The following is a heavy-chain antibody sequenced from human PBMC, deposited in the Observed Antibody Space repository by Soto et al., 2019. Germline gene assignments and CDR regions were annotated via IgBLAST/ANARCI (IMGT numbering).Heavy chain of an antibody. D-gene: IGHD3-3*01. Sequence: PWKTLALTCAFYGVSFADPYGTWIRHSPVKGLEWIGEINHSGITYYNTSLKGRVTISVDTSKNQFSLKLRSVTAADTATYYCARGRLDWLLLGYGVDVWGQGTTVPVSS. CDR2: INHSGIT. V-gene: IGHV4-34*01. J-gene: IGHJ6*02. CDR3: ARGRLDWLLLGYGVDV. CDR1: GVSFADPY.